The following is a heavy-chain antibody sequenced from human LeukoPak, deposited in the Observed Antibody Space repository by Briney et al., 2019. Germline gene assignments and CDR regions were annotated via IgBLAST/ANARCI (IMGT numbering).Heavy chain of an antibody. Sequence: SETLSLTCTVSGGSISSYYWSWIRQPPGKGLEWIGYIYYSGSTNYNPSLKSRVTISVDTSKNQFSLKLSSVTAADTAVYYCARSYRVYYFDYWGQGTLVTVSS. CDR3: ARSYRVYYFDY. D-gene: IGHD3-10*01. J-gene: IGHJ4*02. CDR1: GGSISSYY. CDR2: IYYSGST. V-gene: IGHV4-59*01.